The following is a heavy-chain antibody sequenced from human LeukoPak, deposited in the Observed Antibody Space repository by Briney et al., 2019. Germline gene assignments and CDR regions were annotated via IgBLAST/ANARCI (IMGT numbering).Heavy chain of an antibody. Sequence: GGSLRLSCAASGFNFSDHFMGWVRQAPGKGLEWVGCSKNKANSNIIEFAASVKGRFTISRDDSKNSLYLQMNSLKAEDTAVYFCVRDNSNWTFDYWGQGTLVTVSS. D-gene: IGHD1-1*01. V-gene: IGHV3-72*01. CDR2: SKNKANSNII. J-gene: IGHJ4*02. CDR3: VRDNSNWTFDY. CDR1: GFNFSDHF.